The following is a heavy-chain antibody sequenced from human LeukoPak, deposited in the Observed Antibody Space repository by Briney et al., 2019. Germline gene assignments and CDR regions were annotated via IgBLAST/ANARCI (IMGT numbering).Heavy chain of an antibody. CDR1: GGSISSYY. V-gene: IGHV4-4*07. CDR3: ASDIHYYDSSGYRHNWFDP. D-gene: IGHD3-22*01. Sequence: AETLSLTCTVSGGSISSYYWSWIRQPAGKGLEWIGRIYTSGSTNYNPSLKSRVTMPVDTSKNQFSLKLSSVTAADTAVYYCASDIHYYDSSGYRHNWFDPWGQGTLVTVSS. J-gene: IGHJ5*02. CDR2: IYTSGST.